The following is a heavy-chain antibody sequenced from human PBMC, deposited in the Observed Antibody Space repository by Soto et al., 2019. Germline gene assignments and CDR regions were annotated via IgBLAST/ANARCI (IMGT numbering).Heavy chain of an antibody. Sequence: GGSLRLSCAASGFTFSSYGMHWVRQAPGKGLEWVAVIWYDGSNKYYADSVKGRFTISRDSSKNTLYLQMNSLRAEDTAVYYCARISGTYFDWAFDIWGQGTMVTVSS. J-gene: IGHJ3*02. V-gene: IGHV3-33*01. CDR2: IWYDGSNK. D-gene: IGHD1-26*01. CDR3: ARISGTYFDWAFDI. CDR1: GFTFSSYG.